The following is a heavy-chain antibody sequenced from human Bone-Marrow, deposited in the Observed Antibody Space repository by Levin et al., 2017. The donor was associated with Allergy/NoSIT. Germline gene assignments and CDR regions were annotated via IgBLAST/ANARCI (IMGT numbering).Heavy chain of an antibody. J-gene: IGHJ6*03. Sequence: GGSLRLSCAASGTTFSNAWMSWVRQAPGKGLEWIGHIKTKTDGGTADYAAPVRGRFTLSRDDSKHTVYLQMDSLKTEDTAVYYCTTKSGSWGYYYFYMDVWGKGTTVTVSS. CDR1: GTTFSNAW. CDR3: TTKSGSWGYYYFYMDV. D-gene: IGHD6-6*01. CDR2: IKTKTDGGTA. V-gene: IGHV3-15*01.